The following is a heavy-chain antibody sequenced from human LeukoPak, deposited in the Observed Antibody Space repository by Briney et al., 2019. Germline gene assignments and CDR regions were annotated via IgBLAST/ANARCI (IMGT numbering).Heavy chain of an antibody. CDR1: GYTFTGYY. CDR3: ARGDSSSWYYFVY. D-gene: IGHD6-13*01. J-gene: IGHJ4*02. Sequence: ASVKVSCKASGYTFTGYYMHWVRQAPGQGLEWMGWINPNNDDTNYAQKFQGRVTMTRDTSINTAYMELSSLRSDDTAMYYCARGDSSSWYYFVYWGQGTLVTVSS. CDR2: INPNNDDT. V-gene: IGHV1-2*02.